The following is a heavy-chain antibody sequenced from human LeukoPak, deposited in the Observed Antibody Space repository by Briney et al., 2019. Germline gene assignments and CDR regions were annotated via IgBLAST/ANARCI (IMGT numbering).Heavy chain of an antibody. Sequence: SGTLSLTCTVSGGSVSSGTYYWTWIRQPPGKGLEWIAYISYNENTNYNPSLKSRLTISLDTSKNQFSLSLSSVTAADTAVYYCAREASLVRGIFITRYGLDVWGKGTTVTVSS. CDR1: GGSVSSGTYY. CDR3: AREASLVRGIFITRYGLDV. CDR2: ISYNENT. J-gene: IGHJ6*04. V-gene: IGHV4-61*01. D-gene: IGHD3-10*01.